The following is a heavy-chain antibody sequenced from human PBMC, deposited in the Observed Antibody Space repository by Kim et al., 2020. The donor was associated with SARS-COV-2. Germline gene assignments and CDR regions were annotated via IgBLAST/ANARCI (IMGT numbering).Heavy chain of an antibody. CDR2: IYYSGST. CDR1: GGSISSSSYY. Sequence: SETLSLTCIVSGGSISSSSYYWGWIRQPPGKGQEWIGSIYYSGSTYYNPSLKSRVTISVDTSKNQFSLKPSSVTAADTAVYYCARGLTMIVVVIPGGWFDPWGQGTLVTVSS. D-gene: IGHD3-22*01. CDR3: ARGLTMIVVVIPGGWFDP. V-gene: IGHV4-39*01. J-gene: IGHJ5*02.